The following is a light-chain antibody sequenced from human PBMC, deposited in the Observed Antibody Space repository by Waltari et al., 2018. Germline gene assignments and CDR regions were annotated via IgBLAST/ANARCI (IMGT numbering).Light chain of an antibody. CDR2: HSS. J-gene: IGKJ1*01. CDR1: QDISTS. Sequence: EIHITQSPSSVSASVGDRVSMSCRASQDISTSLAWYQQKSGKAPSLLIYHSSTLQTGVPSRFSGARTGTDFTLTINNLHPEDFATYFCQQGDTSPPTFGPGTKVELK. V-gene: IGKV1-12*01. CDR3: QQGDTSPPT.